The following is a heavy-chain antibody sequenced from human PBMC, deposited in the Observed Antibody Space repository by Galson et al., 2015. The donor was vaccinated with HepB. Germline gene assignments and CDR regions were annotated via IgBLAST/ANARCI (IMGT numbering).Heavy chain of an antibody. Sequence: ETLSLTCTVSGGSISSSSYYWGWIRQPPGKGLEWIGSIYYSGSTYYNPSLKSRVTISVDTSKNQFSLKLSSVTAADTAVYYCARIEMATNLNDYWGQGTLVTVSS. CDR3: ARIEMATNLNDY. CDR2: IYYSGST. J-gene: IGHJ4*02. V-gene: IGHV4-39*01. CDR1: GGSISSSSYY. D-gene: IGHD5-24*01.